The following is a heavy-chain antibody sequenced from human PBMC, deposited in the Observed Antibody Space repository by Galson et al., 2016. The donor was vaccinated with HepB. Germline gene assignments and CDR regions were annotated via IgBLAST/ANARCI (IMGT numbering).Heavy chain of an antibody. V-gene: IGHV3-74*01. J-gene: IGHJ4*02. CDR3: ARGGYDGYEIDY. D-gene: IGHD5-12*01. CDR2: INSDGSRR. Sequence: SLRLSCAASGFAFSSYWMYWVRQPPGKGLVWVSRINSDGSRRTYADSVKGRFTISRDNARITLYLQMDSLRAEDTAVYYCARGGYDGYEIDYWGQGTLVSVSS. CDR1: GFAFSSYW.